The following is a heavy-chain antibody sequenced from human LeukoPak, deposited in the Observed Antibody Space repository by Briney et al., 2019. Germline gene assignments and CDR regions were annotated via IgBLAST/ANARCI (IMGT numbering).Heavy chain of an antibody. CDR1: GYTFTSYD. Sequence: ASVKVSCKASGYTFTSYDINWVRQATGQGLEWMGWMNPNSGNTGYAQKFQGRVTITRNTSISTAYMELSSLRSEDTAVYYCARGLYDFWSGYPTGRCNWFDPWGQGTLVTVSS. D-gene: IGHD3-3*01. CDR2: MNPNSGNT. J-gene: IGHJ5*02. V-gene: IGHV1-8*03. CDR3: ARGLYDFWSGYPTGRCNWFDP.